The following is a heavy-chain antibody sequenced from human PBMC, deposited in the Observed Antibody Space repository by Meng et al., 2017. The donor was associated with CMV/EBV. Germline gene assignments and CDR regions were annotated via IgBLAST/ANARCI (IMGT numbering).Heavy chain of an antibody. CDR1: GFTFSSYA. D-gene: IGHD2-2*01. J-gene: IGHJ4*02. V-gene: IGHV3-48*03. Sequence: GESLKISCAASGFTFSSYAMSWVRQAPGKGLEWISYISSSGSTIYYADSVKGRFTISRDNAKNSLYLQMNSLRGEDTAVYHCARVRGCSSTRCYVELDYWGQGTLVTVSS. CDR3: ARVRGCSSTRCYVELDY. CDR2: ISSSGSTI.